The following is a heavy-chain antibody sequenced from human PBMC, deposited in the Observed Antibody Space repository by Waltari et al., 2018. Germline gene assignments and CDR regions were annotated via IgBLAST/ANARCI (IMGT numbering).Heavy chain of an antibody. CDR3: TTGIEYSSSSIYFDS. D-gene: IGHD6-6*01. CDR1: GFTFTNAW. Sequence: EVQLVESGGGLVKPGESLRLSCAASGFTFTNAWMTWVRQAPGKGREWVGRIKRKADGGTTDYAAAVKGRFTISRDDSKNTLYLQMNSLKAEDTAVYYCTTGIEYSSSSIYFDSWGQGTLVTVSS. V-gene: IGHV3-15*01. CDR2: IKRKADGGTT. J-gene: IGHJ4*02.